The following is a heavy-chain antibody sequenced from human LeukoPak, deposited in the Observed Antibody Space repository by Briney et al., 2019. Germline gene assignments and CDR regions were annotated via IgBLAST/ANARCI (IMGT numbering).Heavy chain of an antibody. CDR3: ARSFLSIAAAATDY. J-gene: IGHJ4*02. D-gene: IGHD6-13*01. V-gene: IGHV3-21*01. CDR2: ISSSSSYI. CDR1: GFTFSSYS. Sequence: PGGSLRLSCAASGFTFSSYSMNWVRQAPGKGLEWVSSISSSSSYIYYADSVKGRFTISRDNANNSLYLQMNSLRAEDTAVYYCARSFLSIAAAATDYWGQGTLVTVSS.